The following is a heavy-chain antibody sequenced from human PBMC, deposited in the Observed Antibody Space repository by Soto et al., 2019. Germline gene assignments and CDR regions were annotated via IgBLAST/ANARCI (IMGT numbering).Heavy chain of an antibody. V-gene: IGHV3-53*04. D-gene: IGHD3-10*01. J-gene: IGHJ6*03. Sequence: GGSLRLSCAASEFTVSSNYMSWVRQAPGKGLEWVSVIYSGGSTYYADSVKGRFTISRHNSKNTLYLQMNSLRAEDTAVYYCASKGSRGTMVRGVLHYYMDVWGKGTTVTVSS. CDR2: IYSGGST. CDR1: EFTVSSNY. CDR3: ASKGSRGTMVRGVLHYYMDV.